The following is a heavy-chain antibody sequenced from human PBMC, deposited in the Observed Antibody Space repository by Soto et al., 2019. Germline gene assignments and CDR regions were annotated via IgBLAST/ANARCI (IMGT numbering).Heavy chain of an antibody. V-gene: IGHV1-69*01. Sequence: VKVSCKASGGTFSSYAISWVRQAPGQGLEWMGGIIPIFGTANYAQKFQGRVTITADESTSTAYMELSSLRSEDTAVYYCARRAVAAIPSGYYYGMDVWGQGTTVTVSS. CDR2: IIPIFGTA. CDR1: GGTFSSYA. CDR3: ARRAVAAIPSGYYYGMDV. D-gene: IGHD2-2*02. J-gene: IGHJ6*02.